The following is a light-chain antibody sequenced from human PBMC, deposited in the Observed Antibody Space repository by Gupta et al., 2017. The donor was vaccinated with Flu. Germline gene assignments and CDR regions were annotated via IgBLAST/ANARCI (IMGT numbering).Light chain of an antibody. V-gene: IGKV3-15*01. CDR3: QQDNNWPRT. CDR2: DAS. J-gene: IGKJ2*02. Sequence: PTVLSWSPGERGTLSCMARQTVSSYLAWFQQRPGQAPRLLIYDASTRATGIPARFSGSGSGTEFTLTISSLQSEDFAVYYCQQDNNWPRTFGQGTKLEIK. CDR1: QTVSSY.